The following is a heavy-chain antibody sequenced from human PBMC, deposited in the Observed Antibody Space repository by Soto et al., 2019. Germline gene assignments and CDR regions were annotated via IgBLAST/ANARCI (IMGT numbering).Heavy chain of an antibody. V-gene: IGHV4-31*11. CDR2: IYYSGSI. J-gene: IGHJ6*02. D-gene: IGHD2-21*02. Sequence: SETLSLTFAISRTSISSGVYYWSWIRQYPGKGLEWIGYIYYSGSIYYNPSLKSRVTISVDTSKNQFSLKLSSVTAADTAVYYCARAVVTAQYYYYYGMDVWGQGTTVTVS. CDR1: RTSISSGVYY. CDR3: ARAVVTAQYYYYYGMDV.